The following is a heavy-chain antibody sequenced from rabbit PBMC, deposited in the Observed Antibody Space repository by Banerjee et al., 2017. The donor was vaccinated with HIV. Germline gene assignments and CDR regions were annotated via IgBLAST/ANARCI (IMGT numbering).Heavy chain of an antibody. CDR3: ARDSAGREDFNL. CDR2: IYAGSGNT. J-gene: IGHJ4*01. D-gene: IGHD4-1*01. CDR1: GFSFSSGYD. V-gene: IGHV1S40*01. Sequence: QSLEESGGDLVKPGASLTLTCTASGFSFSSGYDMCWVRQAPGKGLEWIGYIYAGSGNTWYANWVNGRFTISKTSSTTVTLQMTSLTAADTATYFCARDSAGREDFNLWGPGTLVTVS.